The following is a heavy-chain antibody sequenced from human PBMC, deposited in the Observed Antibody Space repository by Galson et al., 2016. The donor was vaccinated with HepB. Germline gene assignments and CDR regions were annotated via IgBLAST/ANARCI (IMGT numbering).Heavy chain of an antibody. CDR2: ISSSGSYI. CDR1: GFIFSSYR. Sequence: SLRLSCAASGFIFSSYRMNWVRRAPGKGLEWVSSISSSGSYIYNTDPEKGRFTISRDDAKNSLYLQMNSLRDEDTAVYYCARGVGAHTIHGLDVWGQGIRVTVSS. D-gene: IGHD1-26*01. J-gene: IGHJ6*02. V-gene: IGHV3-21*01. CDR3: ARGVGAHTIHGLDV.